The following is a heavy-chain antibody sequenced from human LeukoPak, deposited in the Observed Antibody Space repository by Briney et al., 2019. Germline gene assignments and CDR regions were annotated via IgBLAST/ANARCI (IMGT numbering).Heavy chain of an antibody. CDR2: IYYTGGT. J-gene: IGHJ3*02. CDR1: GGSISYFY. Sequence: PSETLSLTCAVSGGSISYFYWSWIRQPPGKGLEWIGYIYYTGGTNYNPSLKSRVTISVDTSTNQFSLKPSSVTAADTAVYYCARGEALDIWGQGTMVTVSS. D-gene: IGHD3-10*01. V-gene: IGHV4-59*08. CDR3: ARGEALDI.